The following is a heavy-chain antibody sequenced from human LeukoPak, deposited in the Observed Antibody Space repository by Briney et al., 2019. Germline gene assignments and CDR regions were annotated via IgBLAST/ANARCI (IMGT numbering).Heavy chain of an antibody. CDR2: IGTNGDST. CDR3: ARYCNGVNCYSGYDY. V-gene: IGHV3-64*01. J-gene: IGHJ4*02. CDR1: GFTFNNYA. Sequence: PGGSLRLSCAASGFTFNNYALHWVRQAPGKGLEYVSAIGTNGDSTYYANSVKGRFTISRDNSKNTLYLQMGSLRAEDMAVYYCARYCNGVNCYSGYDYWGQGTLVTVSS. D-gene: IGHD2-15*01.